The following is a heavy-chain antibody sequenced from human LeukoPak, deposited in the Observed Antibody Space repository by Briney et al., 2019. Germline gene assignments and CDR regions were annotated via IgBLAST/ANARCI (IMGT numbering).Heavy chain of an antibody. CDR2: VSDTGRA. CDR1: IGSLNSYF. D-gene: IGHD3-9*01. J-gene: IGHJ4*02. CDR3: ARGKEMTRTSGYYSFDF. V-gene: IGHV4-4*07. Sequence: SETLSPTCTVSIGSLNSYFWTWVRQPAGKGLEWIGRVSDTGRAYYNPSLEGRVTISLDTSKNQFSLKVTSVTAADTAVYYCARGKEMTRTSGYYSFDFWGQGTLVSVSS.